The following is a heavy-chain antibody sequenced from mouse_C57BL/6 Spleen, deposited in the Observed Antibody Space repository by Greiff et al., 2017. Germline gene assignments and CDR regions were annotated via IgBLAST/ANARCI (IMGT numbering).Heavy chain of an antibody. D-gene: IGHD1-1*01. CDR1: GYTFTSYW. Sequence: VQLQQSGAELAKPGASVKLSCKASGYTFTSYWMHWVKQRPGQGLEWIGYINPSSGYTKYNQKFKDKSTLTADKSSSTAYMQLSSLTYEDSAVYYCARAGYGSSYYFDYWGQGTTLTVSS. V-gene: IGHV1-7*01. CDR3: ARAGYGSSYYFDY. CDR2: INPSSGYT. J-gene: IGHJ2*01.